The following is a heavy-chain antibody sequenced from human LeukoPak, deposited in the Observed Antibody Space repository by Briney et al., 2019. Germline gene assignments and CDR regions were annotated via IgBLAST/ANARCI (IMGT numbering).Heavy chain of an antibody. D-gene: IGHD3-22*01. CDR1: GFTFSSYG. Sequence: GGSLRLSCAASGFTFSSYGMHWVRQAPGKGLEWVAFIRYDGSNKYYADSVKGRFTISRDNSKNTLYLQMNSLRAEDTAVYYCAKDTPDSSAYYLENWGQGTLVTVSS. CDR2: IRYDGSNK. J-gene: IGHJ4*02. V-gene: IGHV3-30*02. CDR3: AKDTPDSSAYYLEN.